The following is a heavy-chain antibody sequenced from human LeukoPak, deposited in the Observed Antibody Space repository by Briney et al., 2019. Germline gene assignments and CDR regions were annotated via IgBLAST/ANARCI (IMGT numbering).Heavy chain of an antibody. CDR1: GGTFRSYV. Sequence: GASVKVSCKASGGTFRSYVISWVRQAPGQGLEWMGWINPNSGGTNYAQKFQGRVTMTRDTSISTAYMELSRLRSDDTAVYYCAPDPFEGGYWGQGTLVTVSS. CDR2: INPNSGGT. CDR3: APDPFEGGY. D-gene: IGHD2-15*01. J-gene: IGHJ4*02. V-gene: IGHV1-2*02.